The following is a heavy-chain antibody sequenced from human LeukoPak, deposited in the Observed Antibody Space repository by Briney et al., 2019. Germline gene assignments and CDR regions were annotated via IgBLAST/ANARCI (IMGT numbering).Heavy chain of an antibody. V-gene: IGHV3-9*03. CDR3: VKVRGISICSVVIH. D-gene: IGHD3-3*01. CDR1: GFTFDDYA. J-gene: IGHJ4*02. Sequence: GRSLRLSCAASGFTFDDYAMHWVRQAPGQGLGWGSGLSWNSGSIGYADSVKGRFTISRDNAKNSLYLQMNSLRAEDMALYYCVKVRGISICSVVIHCGEGALVTVSS. CDR2: LSWNSGSI.